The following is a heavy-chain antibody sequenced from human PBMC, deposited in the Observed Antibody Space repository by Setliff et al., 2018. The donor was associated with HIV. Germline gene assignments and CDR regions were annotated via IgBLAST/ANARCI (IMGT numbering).Heavy chain of an antibody. CDR3: ARGYCGGGICYSPNWLGP. V-gene: IGHV1-69*10. J-gene: IGHJ5*02. Sequence: SVKVSCKASGGTFSSYVISWVRQAPGQGPEWMGGIIPMYGVTDYAQKFRDRVTLTTDTSTSTAYMELRRLTSDDTAVYYCARGYCGGGICYSPNWLGPWGQGTLVTVSS. CDR2: IIPMYGVT. D-gene: IGHD2-15*01. CDR1: GGTFSSYV.